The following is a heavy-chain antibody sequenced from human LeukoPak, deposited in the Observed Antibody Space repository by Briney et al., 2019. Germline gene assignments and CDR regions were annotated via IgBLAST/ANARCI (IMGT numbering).Heavy chain of an antibody. Sequence: GGSLRLSCAASGFTFSSYGMHWVRQAPGKGREWVAVIWYDGSNKYYADSVKGRFTISRDNSKNTLYLQMNSLRAEDTAVYYCAKDKSIAARTGYFDYWGQGTLVTVSS. D-gene: IGHD6-6*01. V-gene: IGHV3-33*06. CDR3: AKDKSIAARTGYFDY. J-gene: IGHJ4*02. CDR1: GFTFSSYG. CDR2: IWYDGSNK.